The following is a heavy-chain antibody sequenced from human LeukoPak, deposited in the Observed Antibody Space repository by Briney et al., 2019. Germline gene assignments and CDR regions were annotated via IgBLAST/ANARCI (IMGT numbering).Heavy chain of an antibody. D-gene: IGHD3-22*01. CDR1: VPSFSGYD. Sequence: SETLSLTWAVYVPSFSGYDWSWIREPPWKGLEWIGEINHSGSTNYNPSLKSRVTISVDRSKNRFSLRLTSVTAADTAVYYCAREGYYDSSGYNWFDPWGQGTLVTVSS. J-gene: IGHJ5*02. V-gene: IGHV4-34*01. CDR3: AREGYYDSSGYNWFDP. CDR2: INHSGST.